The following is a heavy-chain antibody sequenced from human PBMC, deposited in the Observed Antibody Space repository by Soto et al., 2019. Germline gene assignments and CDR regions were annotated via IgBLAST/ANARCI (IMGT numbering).Heavy chain of an antibody. J-gene: IGHJ6*03. CDR3: ARVAYYLDTAMVGRYSGYGSGDNYYYYYMDV. CDR2: IYYSGST. D-gene: IGHD5-18*01. CDR1: GGSISSYY. V-gene: IGHV4-59*01. Sequence: SETLSLTCTVSGGSISSYYWSWIRQPPGKGLEWIGYIYYSGSTNYNPSLKSRVTISVDTSKNQFSLKLSSVTAADTAVYYCARVAYYLDTAMVGRYSGYGSGDNYYYYYMDVWGKGTTVTVSS.